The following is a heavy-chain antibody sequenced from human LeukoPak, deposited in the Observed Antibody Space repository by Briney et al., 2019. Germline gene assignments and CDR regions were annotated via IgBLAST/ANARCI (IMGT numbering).Heavy chain of an antibody. CDR2: ISSSGSTI. D-gene: IGHD1-26*01. V-gene: IGHV3-11*01. J-gene: IGHJ6*03. CDR1: GFTFSDYY. Sequence: GGSLRLSCAASGFTFSDYYMSWIRQAPGKGLEWVSYISSSGSTIYYADSVKGRFTISRDNAKNPLYLQMNSLRAEDTAVYYCASFVGPRNSGSHTFHLARYYYYYYYMDVWGKGTTVTISS. CDR3: ASFVGPRNSGSHTFHLARYYYYYYYMDV.